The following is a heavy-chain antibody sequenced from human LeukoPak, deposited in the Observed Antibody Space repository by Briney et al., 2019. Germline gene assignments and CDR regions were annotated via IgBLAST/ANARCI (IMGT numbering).Heavy chain of an antibody. CDR2: INASGRT. V-gene: IGHV4-4*07. D-gene: IGHD4-17*01. CDR3: AREYGDFDY. CDR1: GGSINNYY. J-gene: IGHJ4*02. Sequence: SETLSLTCTVSGGSINNYYWSCIRQPPRKGLECIGRINASGRTNYNSALKSRVTMSVDTSKNQFSLKVKSVTAADTAVYYCAREYGDFDYWGQGTLVTVSS.